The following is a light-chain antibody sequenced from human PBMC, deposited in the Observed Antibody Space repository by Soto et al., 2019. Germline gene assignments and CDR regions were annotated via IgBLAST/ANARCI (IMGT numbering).Light chain of an antibody. CDR3: QSYDNSLIGLL. J-gene: IGLJ2*01. CDR2: GNT. Sequence: QPVLTQPPSVTGAPGQRVTISCTGSKSNIGAGYGVSWYQQFPGTAPKLLIYGNTNRPSGVPERFSGSKSGASASLAITGLQTEDEAEYYCQSYDNSLIGLLFGGGTKLTVL. V-gene: IGLV1-40*01. CDR1: KSNIGAGYG.